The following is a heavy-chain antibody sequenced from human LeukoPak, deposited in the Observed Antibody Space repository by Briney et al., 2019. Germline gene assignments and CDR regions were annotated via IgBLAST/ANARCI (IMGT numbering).Heavy chain of an antibody. V-gene: IGHV4-39*01. CDR1: GGSISSSSYY. CDR3: ARRADYGDNGGFEY. J-gene: IGHJ4*02. CDR2: IYYSGST. Sequence: SETLSLTCTVSGGSISSSSYYWGWIRQPPGKGLEWIGSIYYSGSTYYNPSLKGPVTISVDTSKNQFSLKLSSVTAAETAVYYCARRADYGDNGGFEYWGQGTLVTVSS. D-gene: IGHD4-17*01.